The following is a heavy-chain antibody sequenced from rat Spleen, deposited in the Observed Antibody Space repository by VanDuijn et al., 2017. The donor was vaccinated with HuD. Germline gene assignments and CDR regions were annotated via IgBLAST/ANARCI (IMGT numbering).Heavy chain of an antibody. J-gene: IGHJ3*01. D-gene: IGHD4-2*01. CDR1: GFDFNSYG. V-gene: IGHV5S13*01. Sequence: EVQLVESGGGLVQPKGSLKLSCAASGFDFNSYGMSWVRQAPTKGLEWVASISTGGDDTYYRDSVKGRFTISRANAKNTQYLQMDSLRSEDTATYYCATERRSYWGQGTLVTVSS. CDR2: ISTGGDDT. CDR3: ATERRSY.